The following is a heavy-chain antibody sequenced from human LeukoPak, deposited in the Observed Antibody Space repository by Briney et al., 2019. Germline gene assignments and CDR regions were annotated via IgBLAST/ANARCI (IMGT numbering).Heavy chain of an antibody. CDR2: ITNNGART. CDR1: GFTFTTYT. J-gene: IGHJ4*02. Sequence: GGSLRLSCAASGFTFTTYTMSWVRQAPGKGLEWVSGITNNGARTDYADSVRGRFTISRDNSKSTLYLQMNSLRAEDTAVYYCARDLSLTYYYDSSGYRANVWGQGTLVTVSS. D-gene: IGHD3-22*01. CDR3: ARDLSLTYYYDSSGYRANV. V-gene: IGHV3-23*01.